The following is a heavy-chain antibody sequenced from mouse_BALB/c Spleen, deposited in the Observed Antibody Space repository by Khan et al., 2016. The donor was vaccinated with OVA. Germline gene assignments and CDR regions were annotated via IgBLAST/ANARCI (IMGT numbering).Heavy chain of an antibody. J-gene: IGHJ2*01. Sequence: EVKVEESGPGLVKPSQSLSLTYTVTGYSITSDYAWNWIRQFPGNKLEWMGYISYSGNIHYNPSLKSRISINRDTSKNQFFLQLNSVTTEDTATYYCARIYGGDFDYWGQGTTLTVSS. CDR3: ARIYGGDFDY. CDR1: GYSITSDYA. V-gene: IGHV3-2*02. CDR2: ISYSGNI. D-gene: IGHD1-1*01.